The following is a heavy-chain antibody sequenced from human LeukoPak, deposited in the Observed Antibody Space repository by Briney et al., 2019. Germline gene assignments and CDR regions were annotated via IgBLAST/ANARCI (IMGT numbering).Heavy chain of an antibody. V-gene: IGHV1-18*01. Sequence: ASVKVSCKSSGCTFTSYGISWVRQAPGQGLEWMGWISAYNGNTNYAQKLQGRVTMTSDTSISTAYMELSSLTSDDTAVYYCARVLPGDHWGQGTLVTVSS. D-gene: IGHD1-14*01. CDR2: ISAYNGNT. CDR3: ARVLPGDH. CDR1: GCTFTSYG. J-gene: IGHJ4*02.